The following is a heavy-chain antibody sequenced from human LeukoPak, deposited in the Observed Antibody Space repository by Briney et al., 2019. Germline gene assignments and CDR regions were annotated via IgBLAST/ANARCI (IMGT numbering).Heavy chain of an antibody. CDR3: ARGYYYGSGRPINWFDP. V-gene: IGHV6-1*01. D-gene: IGHD3-10*01. J-gene: IGHJ5*02. Sequence: SQTLSLTCAISGDSVSSNSAAWNWIRQSPSRGLEWLGRTYYRSKWYNDYAVSVKSRITNNPDTSKNQFSLQLNSVTPEDTAVYYCARGYYYGSGRPINWFDPWGQGTLVTVSS. CDR1: GDSVSSNSAA. CDR2: TYYRSKWYN.